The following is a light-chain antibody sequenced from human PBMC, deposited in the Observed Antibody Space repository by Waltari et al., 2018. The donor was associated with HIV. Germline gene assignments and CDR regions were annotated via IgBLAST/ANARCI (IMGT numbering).Light chain of an antibody. V-gene: IGLV2-14*03. J-gene: IGLJ3*02. CDR1: SSDVGGYNY. CDR3: SSYRSSSTWV. CDR2: DVS. Sequence: QSALTQPASVSGSPGQSITLPCTGTSSDVGGYNYVSWYQQHPGKAPKLMIYDVSNRPSGVSNRFSGSKSGNTASLTISGLQAEDEADYYCSSYRSSSTWVFGGGTKLTVL.